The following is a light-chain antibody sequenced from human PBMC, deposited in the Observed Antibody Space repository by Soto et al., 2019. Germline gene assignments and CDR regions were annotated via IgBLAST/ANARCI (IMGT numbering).Light chain of an antibody. CDR3: QQYGSSPRT. V-gene: IGKV3-20*01. Sequence: EIVLTQSPGTLSLSPGERATLSCRASQSVSSSYLAWYQQKPGQAPRLLIYGASLRATGIPDRFSDSGSGTGFTLTISRLEPEDFAVYYCQQYGSSPRTFGQGTKVEIK. J-gene: IGKJ1*01. CDR1: QSVSSSY. CDR2: GAS.